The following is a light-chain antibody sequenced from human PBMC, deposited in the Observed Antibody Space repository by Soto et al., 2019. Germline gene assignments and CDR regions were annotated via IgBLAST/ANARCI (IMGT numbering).Light chain of an antibody. CDR1: QDITNY. CDR3: QQSDDLPLT. Sequence: DIQMTQSPSSLSASVGDRVSITCQASQDITNYLSWYQQKPGKAPKLLIYDASNLEVGVPSRFSGRGSGTDFTLPISSLQPEDIATYFCQQSDDLPLTFGGGTKVEVK. V-gene: IGKV1-33*01. CDR2: DAS. J-gene: IGKJ4*01.